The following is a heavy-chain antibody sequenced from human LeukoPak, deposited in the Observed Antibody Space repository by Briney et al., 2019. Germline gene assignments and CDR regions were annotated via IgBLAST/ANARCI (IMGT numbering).Heavy chain of an antibody. Sequence: SQTLSLTCAISGDSISSNLVTWNWIRQSPSRGLEWLGRTYYRSKWYNDYAVSVNSRITINPDISKNQLSLQLNSVTPEDTAAYYCVRLIGNSWLDYWGQGTLVTVSS. CDR1: GDSISSNLVT. CDR2: TYYRSKWYN. J-gene: IGHJ4*02. CDR3: VRLIGNSWLDY. V-gene: IGHV6-1*01. D-gene: IGHD6-13*01.